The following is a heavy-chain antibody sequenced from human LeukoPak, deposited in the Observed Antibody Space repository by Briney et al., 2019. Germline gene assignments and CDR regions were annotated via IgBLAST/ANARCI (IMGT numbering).Heavy chain of an antibody. CDR1: GFTFSIYA. J-gene: IGHJ4*02. Sequence: GGSLRLSCAASGFTFSIYAMSWVRQAPGKGLEWVSAISGSGGSTYYADSVKGRFTISRDNSKNTLYLQMNSLRAEDTAVYYCAKALYSSSWTAFDYWGQGTLVTVSS. D-gene: IGHD6-13*01. V-gene: IGHV3-23*01. CDR3: AKALYSSSWTAFDY. CDR2: ISGSGGST.